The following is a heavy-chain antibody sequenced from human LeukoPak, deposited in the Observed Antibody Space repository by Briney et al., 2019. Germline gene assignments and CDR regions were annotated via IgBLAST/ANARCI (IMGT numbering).Heavy chain of an antibody. CDR3: ARDAGDGYFDY. CDR2: IYGGDDT. CDR1: GFPVSSKY. V-gene: IGHV3-53*01. D-gene: IGHD3-10*01. Sequence: GGSLRLSCAVSGFPVSSKYMNWIRQAPGKGLEWVAVIYGGDDTFYADAVKGRFTISRDSSKNTLYFQMDDLRGDDTAVYYCARDAGDGYFDYWGQGTLVTVSS. J-gene: IGHJ4*02.